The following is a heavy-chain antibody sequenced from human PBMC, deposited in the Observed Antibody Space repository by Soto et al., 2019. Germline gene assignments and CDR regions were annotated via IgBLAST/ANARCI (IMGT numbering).Heavy chain of an antibody. Sequence: PGWPLRLSCAASGDRLYDYYVGGIRKDPGKGLEWVAVISYDGSNKYYADSVKGRFTISRDNSKNTLYLQMNSLRAEDTAVYYCARGLGSSGWYSPWDAFDIWGQGTTVTVSS. J-gene: IGHJ3*02. CDR1: GDRLYDYY. D-gene: IGHD6-19*01. CDR2: ISYDGSNK. CDR3: ARGLGSSGWYSPWDAFDI. V-gene: IGHV3-30*03.